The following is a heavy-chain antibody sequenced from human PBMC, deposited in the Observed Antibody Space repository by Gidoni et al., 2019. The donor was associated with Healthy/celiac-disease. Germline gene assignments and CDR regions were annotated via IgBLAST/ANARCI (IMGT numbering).Heavy chain of an antibody. D-gene: IGHD4-4*01. V-gene: IGHV4-34*01. CDR1: GGSFSGYY. J-gene: IGHJ6*02. CDR2: INHSGST. Sequence: QVQLQQWGAGLLKPSETLSLTCAVYGGSFSGYYWSWIRQPPGKGLEWIGEINHSGSTNYNPSLKSRVTISVDTSKNQFSLKLSSVPAADTAVYYCARGSENLFYTTVSRAYYYYGMDVWGQGTTVTVSS. CDR3: ARGSENLFYTTVSRAYYYYGMDV.